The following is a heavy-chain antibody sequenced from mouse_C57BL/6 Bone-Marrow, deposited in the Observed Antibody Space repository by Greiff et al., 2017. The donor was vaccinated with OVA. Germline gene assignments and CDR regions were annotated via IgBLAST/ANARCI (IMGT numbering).Heavy chain of an antibody. D-gene: IGHD4-1*01. CDR2: ISSGGDYI. CDR1: GFTFSSYA. J-gene: IGHJ2*01. Sequence: EVKLVESGEGLVKPGGSLKLSCAASGFTFSSYAMPWVRQTPEKRLEWVAYISSGGDYIYYADTVKGRFTISRDNARNTLYLQMSSLKSEDTAMYYCTRGPSGVDYWGQGTTLTVSS. V-gene: IGHV5-9-1*02. CDR3: TRGPSGVDY.